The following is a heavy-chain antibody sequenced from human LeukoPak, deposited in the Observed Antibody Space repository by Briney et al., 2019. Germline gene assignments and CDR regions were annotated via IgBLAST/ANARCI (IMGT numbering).Heavy chain of an antibody. D-gene: IGHD6-13*01. CDR2: ISYDGSNK. V-gene: IGHV3-30-3*01. CDR1: GFTFSSYA. CDR3: VRVDYASSWLPFDF. J-gene: IGHJ4*02. Sequence: GGSLRLSCAASGFTFSSYAMHWVRQAPGKGLEWVAVISYDGSNKYYADSVKGRFTISRDNAQNSLYLLMSNLRAEDTAVYYCVRVDYASSWLPFDFWGQGTLVTVSS.